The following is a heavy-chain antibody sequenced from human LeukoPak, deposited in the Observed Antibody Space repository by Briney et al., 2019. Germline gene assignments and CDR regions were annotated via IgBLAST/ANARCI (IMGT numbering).Heavy chain of an antibody. Sequence: GASVKVSCKASGYTFTSYYMHWVRQAPGQGLEWMGIINPSGGSTSYAQKFQGRVTMTRDTSTSTVYMELSSLRSEDTAVYYCARAGPNNCYDSSGYALAFDIWGQGTMVTVSS. CDR2: INPSGGST. V-gene: IGHV1-46*01. J-gene: IGHJ3*02. CDR1: GYTFTSYY. D-gene: IGHD3-22*01. CDR3: ARAGPNNCYDSSGYALAFDI.